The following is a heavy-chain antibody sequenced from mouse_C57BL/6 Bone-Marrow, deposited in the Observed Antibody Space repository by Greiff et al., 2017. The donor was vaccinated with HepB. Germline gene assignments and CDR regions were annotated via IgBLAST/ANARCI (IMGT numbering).Heavy chain of an antibody. Sequence: VKLQQPGAELVMPGASVKLSCKASGYTFTSYWMHWVKQRPGQGLEWIGEIDPSDSYTNYNQKFKGKSTLTVDKSSSTAYMQLSSLTSEDSAVYYCARERFITTVVATPYWYFDVWGTGTTVTVSS. J-gene: IGHJ1*03. CDR2: IDPSDSYT. CDR1: GYTFTSYW. D-gene: IGHD1-1*01. CDR3: ARERFITTVVATPYWYFDV. V-gene: IGHV1-69*01.